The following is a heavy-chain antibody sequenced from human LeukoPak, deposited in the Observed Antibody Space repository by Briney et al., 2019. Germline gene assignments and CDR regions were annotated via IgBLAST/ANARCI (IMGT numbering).Heavy chain of an antibody. CDR1: GFTFSSYG. D-gene: IGHD3-22*01. CDR2: IWNDGSNK. Sequence: GGSLRLSCAASGFTFSSYGMHWVGRAPGQGLEGLAVIWNDGSNKYYADSVKGRFTISRDNSKNTLYLQMNSLRAEDTAVYYCARVLLPLYGMDVWGQGTTVTVSS. V-gene: IGHV3-33*01. J-gene: IGHJ6*02. CDR3: ARVLLPLYGMDV.